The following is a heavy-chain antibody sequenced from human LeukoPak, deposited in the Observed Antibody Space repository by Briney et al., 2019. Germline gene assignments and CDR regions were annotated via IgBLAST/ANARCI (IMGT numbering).Heavy chain of an antibody. J-gene: IGHJ4*02. V-gene: IGHV3-15*07. CDR1: GFTFSKAW. CDR2: IKSKAGGGTT. D-gene: IGHD3-3*01. CDR3: TTVGFWSDFDY. Sequence: AGGSLRLSCAASGFTFSKAWMHWVRQAPGKGLEWVGRIKSKAGGGTTDYAAPVKGRFTISRDDSKNTLYLQMNGLKTEDTAVYYCTTVGFWSDFDYWGQGTLVTVSS.